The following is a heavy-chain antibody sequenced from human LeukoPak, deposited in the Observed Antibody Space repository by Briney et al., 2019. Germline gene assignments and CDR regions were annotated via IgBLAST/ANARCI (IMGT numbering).Heavy chain of an antibody. CDR2: FKSKSAGGTT. CDR3: TSSYSSGWYGPFDH. V-gene: IGHV3-15*01. CDR1: GFTFTDAW. J-gene: IGHJ4*02. D-gene: IGHD6-19*01. Sequence: GGSLRLSCAASGFTFTDAWMSWVRRAPEKGLEWLARFKSKSAGGTTDYAAPVKGRFTISRDDSKNTVFLQMNSLGTEDTALYYCTSSYSSGWYGPFDHWGQGTLVTVSS.